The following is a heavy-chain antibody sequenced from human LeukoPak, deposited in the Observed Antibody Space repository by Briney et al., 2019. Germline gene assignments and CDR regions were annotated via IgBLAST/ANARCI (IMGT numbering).Heavy chain of an antibody. CDR2: TAGSGISK. Sequence: ETLSLTCTVSGGSISSSTYYWGWIRQPPGKGLEWASSTAGSGISKDYADSVKGRFTISKDKSKNTLYLQMDNLRAEDTGVYFCARLPTFYYDSSGYHYDYWGQGTLVTVSS. CDR1: GGSISSSTYY. CDR3: ARLPTFYYDSSGYHYDY. J-gene: IGHJ4*02. V-gene: IGHV3-23*01. D-gene: IGHD3-22*01.